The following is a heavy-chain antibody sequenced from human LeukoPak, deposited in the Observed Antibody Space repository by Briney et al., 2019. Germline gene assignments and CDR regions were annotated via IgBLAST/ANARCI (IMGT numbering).Heavy chain of an antibody. CDR1: GDSINTYY. V-gene: IGHV4-4*07. D-gene: IGHD1-7*01. CDR3: ARHVTGTTRLDY. Sequence: SSETLSLTCSVSGDSINTYYWSWIRQPAGKGLEWIGRIHGSGGTYYNPSHKNRVTLSVDTSKNQFSLRLYSVTAADTAVYYCARHVTGTTRLDYWGQGTLVTVSS. J-gene: IGHJ4*02. CDR2: IHGSGGT.